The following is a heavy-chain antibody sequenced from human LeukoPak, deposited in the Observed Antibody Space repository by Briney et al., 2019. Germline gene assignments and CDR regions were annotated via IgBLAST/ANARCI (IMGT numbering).Heavy chain of an antibody. J-gene: IGHJ5*02. CDR1: GYSFTSYW. CDR3: ARYSILAYCGGDCYSGWFDP. V-gene: IGHV5-51*01. CDR2: IYPGDSDT. D-gene: IGHD2-21*02. Sequence: GESLKISCKGSGYSFTSYWIGWVRQMPGKGLEWMGIIYPGDSDTRYSPSFQGQVTISADKSISTAYLQWSSLKASDTAMYYCARYSILAYCGGDCYSGWFDPWGQGTLVTVSS.